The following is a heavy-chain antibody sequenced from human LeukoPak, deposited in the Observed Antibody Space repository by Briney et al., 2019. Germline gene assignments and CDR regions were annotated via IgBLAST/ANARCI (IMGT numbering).Heavy chain of an antibody. J-gene: IGHJ6*03. CDR1: GASISSYY. Sequence: SETLSLTCTVSGASISSYYWTWIRQPPGKGLEWIGFTSFSGSTNYNPSLKSRVTISVDTSRNQFSLRLNAMTAADTAVFYYAKPKYDILTGFYGGGTYNYYYTDVWGKGTTVIVSS. D-gene: IGHD3-9*01. CDR3: AKPKYDILTGFYGGGTYNYYYTDV. V-gene: IGHV4-4*09. CDR2: TSFSGST.